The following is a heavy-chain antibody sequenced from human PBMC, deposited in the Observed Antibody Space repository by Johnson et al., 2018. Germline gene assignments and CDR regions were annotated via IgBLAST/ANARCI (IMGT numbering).Heavy chain of an antibody. CDR3: ARDAMDTAMERDAFDI. CDR1: GFTFSSYW. V-gene: IGHV3-7*01. D-gene: IGHD5-18*01. J-gene: IGHJ3*02. Sequence: VQLVQSGGGVVQXGRSLRLSCAASGFTFSSYWMSWVRQAPGKGLEWVANIKQDGSEKYYVDSVKGRFTTSRDNAKNSLYLQMNSLRAEDTAVYYCARDAMDTAMERDAFDIWGQGTMVTVSS. CDR2: IKQDGSEK.